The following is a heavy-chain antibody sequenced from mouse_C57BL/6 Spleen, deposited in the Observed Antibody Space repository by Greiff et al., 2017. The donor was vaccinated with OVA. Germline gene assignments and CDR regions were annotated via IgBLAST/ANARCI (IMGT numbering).Heavy chain of an antibody. V-gene: IGHV10-1*01. D-gene: IGHD2-4*01. CDR2: IRSKSNNYAT. CDR3: VRHENDYDEGDYYAMDY. Sequence: EVKLEESGGGLVQPKGSLKLSCAASGFSFNTYAMNWVRQAPGKGLEWVARIRSKSNNYATYYADSVKDRFTISRDDSESMLYLQMNNLKTEDTAMYYCVRHENDYDEGDYYAMDYWGQGTSVTVSS. CDR1: GFSFNTYA. J-gene: IGHJ4*01.